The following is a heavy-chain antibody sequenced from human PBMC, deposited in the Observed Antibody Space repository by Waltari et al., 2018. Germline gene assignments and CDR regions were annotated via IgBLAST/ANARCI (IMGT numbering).Heavy chain of an antibody. CDR2: IHHSGNT. J-gene: IGHJ4*02. CDR3: VGDYEGVINYLDF. CDR1: GYSISSGYY. V-gene: IGHV4-38-2*02. Sequence: QVQLQESGPGLVTPSETLSLTCAVSGYSISSGYYWGWVRQPPGKGLEWIGSIHHSGNTYYNPSLKSRVTISVDTSKNQFSLKLSSVTAADTAMYFCVGDYEGVINYLDFWGQGTLVSVSS. D-gene: IGHD3-22*01.